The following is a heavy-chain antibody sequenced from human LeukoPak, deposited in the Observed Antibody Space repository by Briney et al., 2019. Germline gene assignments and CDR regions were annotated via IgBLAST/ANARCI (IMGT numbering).Heavy chain of an antibody. D-gene: IGHD6-19*01. CDR3: ARSTLPGRSGRTEFFQH. CDR2: ISDSGNTI. J-gene: IGHJ1*01. Sequence: AGGSLRLSCAASGFTFSNYYMAWIRQAPGKGLQWISFISDSGNTIYYADSVEGRFTISRDNAKNSLYLQMHSLRAEDTAMYYCARSTLPGRSGRTEFFQHWGQGTLVTVSS. CDR1: GFTFSNYY. V-gene: IGHV3-11*01.